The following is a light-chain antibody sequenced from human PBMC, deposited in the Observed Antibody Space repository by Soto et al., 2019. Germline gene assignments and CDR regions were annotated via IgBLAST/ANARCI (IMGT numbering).Light chain of an antibody. J-gene: IGLJ2*01. V-gene: IGLV1-40*01. Sequence: QSVLTQPPSMSGAPGQRVTISCTGSSSNIGAGYDVHWYQQLPGTAPKLLIYANDDRPSGVPDRFSGSTSGTSASLAITGLQAEDAADYYCQSYDNSLLAYVFGGGTKLTVL. CDR3: QSYDNSLLAYV. CDR2: AND. CDR1: SSNIGAGYD.